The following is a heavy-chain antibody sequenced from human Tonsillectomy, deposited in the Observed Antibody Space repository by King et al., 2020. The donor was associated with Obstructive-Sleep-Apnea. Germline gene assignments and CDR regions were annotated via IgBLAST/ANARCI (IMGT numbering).Heavy chain of an antibody. D-gene: IGHD1-26*01. J-gene: IGHJ4*02. CDR3: ASSGSYRGGAFDY. CDR2: IKQDGSEK. V-gene: IGHV3-7*01. Sequence: VQLVESGGGLVQPGGSLRLSCAASGFTFSSYWMSWVHQAPGKGLEWVANIKQDGSEKYYVDSVKGRFTISRDNAKNSLYLQMNSLRAEDTAVSYCASSGSYRGGAFDYWGQGTLVTVSS. CDR1: GFTFSSYW.